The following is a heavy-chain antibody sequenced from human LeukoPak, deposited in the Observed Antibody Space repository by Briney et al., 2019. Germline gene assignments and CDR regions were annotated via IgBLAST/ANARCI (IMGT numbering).Heavy chain of an antibody. CDR2: IKSKTDGGTT. Sequence: GGSLRLSCAASGFTFSNAWMSWVRQAPGKGLEWVGRIKSKTDGGTTDYAAPVKGRFTISRDDSKNTLYLQMNSLRAEDTAVYYCAKDCNSNSCHKWGQGTLVTVSS. CDR1: GFTFSNAW. D-gene: IGHD2-2*01. J-gene: IGHJ4*02. V-gene: IGHV3-15*01. CDR3: AKDCNSNSCHK.